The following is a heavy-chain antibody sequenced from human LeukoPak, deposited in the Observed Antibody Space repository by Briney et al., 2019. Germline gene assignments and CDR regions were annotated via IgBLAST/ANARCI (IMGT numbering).Heavy chain of an antibody. V-gene: IGHV1-46*01. D-gene: IGHD6-19*01. J-gene: IGHJ3*02. Sequence: ASVKVSCKASGYIFTSYNIYWVRQAPGQGLEWMGIINPSGGSTNYAQKFQGRVTMTRDTSTSTVYMELSSLRAEDTALYYCARGVGSGWQGGAFDIWGQGTMVTVSS. CDR1: GYIFTSYN. CDR2: INPSGGST. CDR3: ARGVGSGWQGGAFDI.